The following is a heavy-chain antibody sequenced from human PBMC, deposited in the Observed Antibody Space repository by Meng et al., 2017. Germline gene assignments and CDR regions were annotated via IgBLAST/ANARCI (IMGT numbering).Heavy chain of an antibody. J-gene: IGHJ6*02. Sequence: GESLKISCAASGFTFSSYAMHWVRQAPGKGLEWVAVISYDGSNKYYADSVKGRFTISRDNSKNTLYLQMNSLRAEDTAVYYCAKTRGYSGYGRGFYGMDVWGQGTTVTVSS. CDR2: ISYDGSNK. CDR3: AKTRGYSGYGRGFYGMDV. V-gene: IGHV3-30*04. CDR1: GFTFSSYA. D-gene: IGHD5-12*01.